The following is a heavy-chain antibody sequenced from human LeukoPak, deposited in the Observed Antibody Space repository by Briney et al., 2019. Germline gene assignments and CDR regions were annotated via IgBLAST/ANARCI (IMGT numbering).Heavy chain of an antibody. CDR3: TTDLVREMAFDI. Sequence: GGSLRLSCAASGFTFSNAWMSWVRQAPGKGLEWVGRIKSKTDGGTTDYAAPVKGRFTISRDDSKNTLYLQMNSLKTEDTAAYYCTTDLVREMAFDIWGQGTMVTVSS. CDR1: GFTFSNAW. V-gene: IGHV3-15*01. CDR2: IKSKTDGGTT. D-gene: IGHD5-24*01. J-gene: IGHJ3*02.